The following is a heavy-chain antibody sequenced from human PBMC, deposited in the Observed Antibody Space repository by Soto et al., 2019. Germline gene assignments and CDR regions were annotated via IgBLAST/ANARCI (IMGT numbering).Heavy chain of an antibody. D-gene: IGHD2-8*02. CDR3: ARGILGGVRIDYGMDV. CDR2: ITSAGSYI. J-gene: IGHJ6*02. V-gene: IGHV3-21*01. CDR1: GFTFSNYN. Sequence: EVQLVESGGGLVKPGGSLRLSCAASGFTFSNYNMNWVRQPPGKGLEWVSSITSAGSYIYYAESLKGRVTISRDNAKNSLLLQMTSLRAEDTALYFCARGILGGVRIDYGMDVWGQGTTVTVSS.